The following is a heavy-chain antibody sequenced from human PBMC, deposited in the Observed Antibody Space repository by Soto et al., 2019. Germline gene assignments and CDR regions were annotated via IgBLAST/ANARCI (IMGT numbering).Heavy chain of an antibody. D-gene: IGHD5-12*01. CDR3: ASGRWLQLPPNSYSFDY. V-gene: IGHV1-69*13. J-gene: IGHJ4*02. CDR2: IIPIFGTA. Sequence: SVKVSCKASGGTFSSYAISWVRQAPGQGLEWMGGIIPIFGTANYAQKFQGRVTITADESTSTAYMELSSLRSEDTAVYYCASGRWLQLPPNSYSFDYWGQRTLVTVSS. CDR1: GGTFSSYA.